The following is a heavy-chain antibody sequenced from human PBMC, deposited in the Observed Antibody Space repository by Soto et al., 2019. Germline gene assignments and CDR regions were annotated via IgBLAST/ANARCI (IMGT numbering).Heavy chain of an antibody. Sequence: GGSLRLSCAASGFAFDDYVMHWVRQPPGRGLEWVSGITWNGGTIRYVDSVKGRFTISRANAENSLYLQMNSLRPEDTAVYYCAKGGSAALIAPSGRDNWFDPWGQGTQVTVSS. J-gene: IGHJ5*02. D-gene: IGHD6-13*01. V-gene: IGHV3-9*01. CDR1: GFAFDDYV. CDR2: ITWNGGTI. CDR3: AKGGSAALIAPSGRDNWFDP.